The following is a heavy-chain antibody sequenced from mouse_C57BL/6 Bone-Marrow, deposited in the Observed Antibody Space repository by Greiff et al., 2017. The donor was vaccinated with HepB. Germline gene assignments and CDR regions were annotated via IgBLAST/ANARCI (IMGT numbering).Heavy chain of an antibody. D-gene: IGHD1-3*01. CDR1: GYSITSDY. CDR3: ASSSSYYAMDY. V-gene: IGHV3-8*01. Sequence: EVKLMESGPGLAKPSQTLSLTCSVTGYSITSDYWNWIRKFPGNKLEYMGYISYSGSTYYNPTLKSRITITRDTSKNQYYLQLNSVTTEDTATYYCASSSSYYAMDYWGQGTSVTVSS. J-gene: IGHJ4*01. CDR2: ISYSGST.